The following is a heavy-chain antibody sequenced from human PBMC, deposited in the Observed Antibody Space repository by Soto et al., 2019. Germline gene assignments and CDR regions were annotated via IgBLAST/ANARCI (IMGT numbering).Heavy chain of an antibody. CDR3: ARDRVESGYPEYFQH. V-gene: IGHV3-53*01. J-gene: IGHJ1*01. Sequence: EVQLVESGGGLIQPGGSLRLSCAASGFTVSSNYMSWVRQAPGKGLEWVSVIYSGGSTYYADSVKGRFTISRDNSKNTLYLQRNSLRAEDTAVYYCARDRVESGYPEYFQHWGQGTRVTVSS. CDR2: IYSGGST. D-gene: IGHD3-22*01. CDR1: GFTVSSNY.